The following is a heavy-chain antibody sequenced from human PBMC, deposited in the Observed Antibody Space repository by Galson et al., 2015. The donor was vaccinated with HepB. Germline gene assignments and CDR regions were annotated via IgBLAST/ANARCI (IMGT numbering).Heavy chain of an antibody. CDR1: GYTFTSYG. V-gene: IGHV1-18*04. J-gene: IGHJ4*02. Sequence: SVKVSCKASGYTFTSYGISWVRQAPGQGLEWMGGISGYNGNTKYAQKLQGRVTLTADTSTNTAYMELRSLRSDDTAVYYCARDWLYLAAPGTFFDYWGQGSLVTVSS. D-gene: IGHD6-13*01. CDR3: ARDWLYLAAPGTFFDY. CDR2: ISGYNGNT.